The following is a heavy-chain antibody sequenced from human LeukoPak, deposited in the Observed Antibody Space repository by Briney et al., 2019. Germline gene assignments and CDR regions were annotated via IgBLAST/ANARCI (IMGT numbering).Heavy chain of an antibody. Sequence: GGSLRLSCAASGFTFSSYAMKWVPQAPGKGLEWVSAIGGSVSNTYYADSVKGRFTISRDNSKNTLYLQMNSLRAEDTAVYHCAKQGVWGSYRYTLDYWGQGTLVTVSS. V-gene: IGHV3-23*01. CDR3: AKQGVWGSYRYTLDY. D-gene: IGHD3-16*02. CDR1: GFTFSSYA. CDR2: IGGSVSNT. J-gene: IGHJ4*02.